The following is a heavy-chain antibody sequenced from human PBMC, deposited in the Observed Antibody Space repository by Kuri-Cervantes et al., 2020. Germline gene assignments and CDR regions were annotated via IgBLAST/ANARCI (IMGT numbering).Heavy chain of an antibody. CDR3: ATALGYCSGGSCREDDY. CDR2: IYSGGST. V-gene: IGHV3-66*01. D-gene: IGHD2-15*01. CDR1: GFTVSSNY. Sequence: GESLKISCAASGFTVSSNYMSWVRQAPGKGLEWVSVIYSGGSTYYADSVKGRFTISRDNSKNTLYLQMNSLRAEDTAVYYCATALGYCSGGSCREDDYWGQGTLVTVSS. J-gene: IGHJ4*02.